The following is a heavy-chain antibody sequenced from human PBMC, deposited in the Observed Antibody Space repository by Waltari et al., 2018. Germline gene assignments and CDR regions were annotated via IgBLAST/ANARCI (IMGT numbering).Heavy chain of an antibody. CDR1: GFTFSNFG. J-gene: IGHJ4*02. Sequence: QVNLVESGGGVVQPGGSLRLSCATSGFTFSNFGMPWVRQAPGKGREWVALIWCDGRDKFYADSVRGRFTISRDNSARTLYLDMDSLRLDDTAMYYCAKDAFGNTYLDFWGQGTLVTVSS. CDR2: IWCDGRDK. D-gene: IGHD2-2*02. CDR3: AKDAFGNTYLDF. V-gene: IGHV3-30*02.